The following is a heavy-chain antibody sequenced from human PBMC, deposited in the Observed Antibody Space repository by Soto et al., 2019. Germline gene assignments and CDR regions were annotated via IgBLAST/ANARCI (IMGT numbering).Heavy chain of an antibody. V-gene: IGHV4-61*08. D-gene: IGHD6-13*01. CDR1: GGSVSSGGYY. J-gene: IGHJ5*02. Sequence: PSETLSLTCTVSGGSVSSGGYYWSWIRQPPGKGLEWIGYIYYSGSTNYNPSLKSRVTIAVDTSKNQFSLELSSVTAADTAVYYCARDVSRGGSSSWNWFDPWGQGTLVTVSS. CDR2: IYYSGST. CDR3: ARDVSRGGSSSWNWFDP.